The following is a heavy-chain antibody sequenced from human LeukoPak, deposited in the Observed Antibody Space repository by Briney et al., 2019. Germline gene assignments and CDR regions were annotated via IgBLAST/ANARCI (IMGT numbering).Heavy chain of an antibody. V-gene: IGHV3-21*01. J-gene: IGHJ5*02. CDR1: GFTFSSYS. D-gene: IGHD4-17*01. Sequence: GGSLRLSCAASGFTFSSYSMNWVRQAPGKGLEWVSSISSSSSYIYYADSVKGRFTISRDNAKNSLYLQMNSLRAEDTAVYYCTRWHDYGDYPSRFDPWGQGTLVTVSS. CDR2: ISSSSSYI. CDR3: TRWHDYGDYPSRFDP.